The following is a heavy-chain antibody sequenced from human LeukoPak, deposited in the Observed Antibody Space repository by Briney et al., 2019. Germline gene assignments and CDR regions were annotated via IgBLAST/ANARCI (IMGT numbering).Heavy chain of an antibody. V-gene: IGHV3-9*01. CDR3: AKDRSYDILTGPSAFDY. Sequence: GGSLRLSCAASGFTFDDYAMHWVRLAPGKGLEWVSGISWNSGSIGYADSVKGRFTISRDNAKNSLYLQMNSLRAEDTALYYCAKDRSYDILTGPSAFDYWGQGTLVTVSS. J-gene: IGHJ4*02. CDR1: GFTFDDYA. CDR2: ISWNSGSI. D-gene: IGHD3-9*01.